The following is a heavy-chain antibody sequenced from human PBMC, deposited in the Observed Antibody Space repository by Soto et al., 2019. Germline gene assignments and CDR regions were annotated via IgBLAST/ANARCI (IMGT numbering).Heavy chain of an antibody. D-gene: IGHD3-22*01. CDR1: GYSFTSYL. Sequence: GESLKISCQGSGYSFTSYLLGWVRQMPWKVLEWMGIIYPGDSDTRYSPSFQGQVTISADKSISTAYLQWSSLKASDTAMYYCARRYYYDSTTYSPFDHWGQGTLVTVSS. CDR3: ARRYYYDSTTYSPFDH. V-gene: IGHV5-51*01. CDR2: IYPGDSDT. J-gene: IGHJ4*02.